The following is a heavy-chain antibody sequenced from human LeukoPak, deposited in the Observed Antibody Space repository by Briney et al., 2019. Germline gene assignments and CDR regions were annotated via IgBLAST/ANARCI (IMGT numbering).Heavy chain of an antibody. CDR2: ISGSGGGT. CDR3: AKEYGDYDAFDI. Sequence: GGSLRLSCAASGFTFSSYAMSWVRRAPGKGLEWVSAISGSGGGTYYADSVKGRFTISRDNSKNTLYLQMNSLRAEDTAVYYCAKEYGDYDAFDIWGQGTVVIVSS. J-gene: IGHJ3*02. D-gene: IGHD4-17*01. CDR1: GFTFSSYA. V-gene: IGHV3-23*01.